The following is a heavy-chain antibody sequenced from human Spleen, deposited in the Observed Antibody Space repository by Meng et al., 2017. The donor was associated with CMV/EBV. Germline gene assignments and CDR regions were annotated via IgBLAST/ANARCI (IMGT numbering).Heavy chain of an antibody. CDR3: ARGRNIYCSSTSCLAWFDP. Sequence: SLRGYYGSEVRQPPGKGLEWMREINHSGSTNYNPSLKRRVTKSVDTSKNQYSLKLSSVTAADTAVYYCARGRNIYCSSTSCLAWFDPWGQGTLVTVSS. V-gene: IGHV4-34*01. J-gene: IGHJ5*02. D-gene: IGHD2-2*01. CDR1: SLRGYY. CDR2: INHSGST.